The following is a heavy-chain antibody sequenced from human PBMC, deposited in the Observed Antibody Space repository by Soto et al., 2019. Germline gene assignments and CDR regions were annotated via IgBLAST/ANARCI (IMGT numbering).Heavy chain of an antibody. Sequence: QITLKESGPTLVKPTQTLTLTCTFSGFSLSTGGVGVGWIRQPPGKALEWLALIYWDDDKRYNPSLKNRLTINKDISKNQVVLTMTDMDPTDTATYFCAHRHIADVMASTIYWFDPWGQGTLVTVSS. D-gene: IGHD5-12*01. J-gene: IGHJ5*02. CDR3: AHRHIADVMASTIYWFDP. CDR1: GFSLSTGGVG. CDR2: IYWDDDK. V-gene: IGHV2-5*02.